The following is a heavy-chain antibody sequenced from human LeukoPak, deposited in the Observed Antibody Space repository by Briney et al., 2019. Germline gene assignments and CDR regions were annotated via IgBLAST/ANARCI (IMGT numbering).Heavy chain of an antibody. Sequence: SETLSLTCTVSGGSISSYYWSWIRQPPGKGLEWIGYIYYSGSTNYNPSLKSRVTISVDTSKNQFSLKLSSVAAADTAVYYCARDSKDGMDVWGQGTTVTVSS. CDR1: GGSISSYY. CDR2: IYYSGST. V-gene: IGHV4-59*01. CDR3: ARDSKDGMDV. J-gene: IGHJ6*02.